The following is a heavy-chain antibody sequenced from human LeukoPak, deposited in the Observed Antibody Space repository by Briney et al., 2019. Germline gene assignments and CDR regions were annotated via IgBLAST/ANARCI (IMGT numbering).Heavy chain of an antibody. V-gene: IGHV1-2*02. CDR3: AREGYITNRPFDS. D-gene: IGHD6-13*01. Sequence: GASVKVSCKASGYTFTGYYMHWVRQAPGQGLEWMGWINPNSGGTNYAQKFQGRVTMTRDTSINTAYMELSSLRSDDTAVYYCAREGYITNRPFDSWGQGTLVTVSS. CDR1: GYTFTGYY. CDR2: INPNSGGT. J-gene: IGHJ4*02.